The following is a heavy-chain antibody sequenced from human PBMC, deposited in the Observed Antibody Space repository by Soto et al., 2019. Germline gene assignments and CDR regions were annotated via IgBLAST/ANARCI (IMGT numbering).Heavy chain of an antibody. V-gene: IGHV1-3*01. CDR3: ARSDGDGDYYYYYMDV. CDR2: INAGNGNT. CDR1: GYTFPSYS. D-gene: IGHD4-17*01. J-gene: IGHJ6*03. Sequence: GASVEVSCKASGYTFPSYSIHWVRQAPGQRLEWMGWINAGNGNTKYSQKFQGRVTITRDTSASTAYMELSSLRSEDTAVYYCARSDGDGDYYYYYMDVWGKGTTVTVSS.